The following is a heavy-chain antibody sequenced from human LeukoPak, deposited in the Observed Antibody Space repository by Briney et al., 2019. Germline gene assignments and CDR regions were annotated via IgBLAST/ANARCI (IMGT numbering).Heavy chain of an antibody. J-gene: IGHJ6*03. D-gene: IGHD6-19*01. CDR2: TYYRSKWYN. Sequence: SQTLSLTCAISGDSVSSNSAAWNWIRQSPSRGLEWLGRTYYRSKWYNDYAVSVKSRITINPDTSKNQFSLQLNSVTPEDTAVYYCARTPQWLVTLDHYYYYYYMDVWGKGTTVTISS. CDR1: GDSVSSNSAA. CDR3: ARTPQWLVTLDHYYYYYYMDV. V-gene: IGHV6-1*01.